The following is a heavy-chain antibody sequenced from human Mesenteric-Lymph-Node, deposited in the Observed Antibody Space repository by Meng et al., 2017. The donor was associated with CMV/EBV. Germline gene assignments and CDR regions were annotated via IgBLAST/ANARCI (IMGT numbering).Heavy chain of an antibody. J-gene: IGHJ6*02. CDR1: GYTFTGYY. V-gene: IGHV1-69*04. CDR2: IIPILGIA. D-gene: IGHD3-9*01. CDR3: ARAEHDDILTGYRRGGMDV. Sequence: SVKVSCKASGYTFTGYYIHWVRQAPGQGLEWMGRIIPILGIANYAQKFQGRVTITADKSTSTAYMELSSLRSEDTAVYYCARAEHDDILTGYRRGGMDVWGQGTTVTVSS.